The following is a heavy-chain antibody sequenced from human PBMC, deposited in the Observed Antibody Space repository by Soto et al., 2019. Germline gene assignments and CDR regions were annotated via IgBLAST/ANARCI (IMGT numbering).Heavy chain of an antibody. CDR3: AREDTTTAFDY. CDR2: IYNSGST. D-gene: IGHD4-17*01. CDR1: GASISSGIYY. V-gene: IGHV4-30-4*01. Sequence: PSETLSLTCTVSGASISSGIYYWSWIRQPPGKGLEWIGYIYNSGSTYYKPSLKSRVTISQDTSKNQFSLRLNSVTAADTAVYYCAREDTTTAFDYWGQGTLVTVSS. J-gene: IGHJ4*02.